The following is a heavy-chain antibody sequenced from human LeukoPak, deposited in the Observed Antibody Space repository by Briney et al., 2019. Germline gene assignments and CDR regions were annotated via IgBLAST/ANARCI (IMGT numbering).Heavy chain of an antibody. J-gene: IGHJ4*02. D-gene: IGHD1-26*01. Sequence: ASVKVSCKTSGYIFTSYFISWVRQAPGQGLEWMGWISAYNGNTNYAQKLQGRVTMTTDTSTSTAYMELRSLRSDDTAVYYCARDLDQYSGRYGGFGHDFWGQGTLVTVSS. CDR3: ARDLDQYSGRYGGFGHDF. V-gene: IGHV1-18*01. CDR1: GYIFTSYF. CDR2: ISAYNGNT.